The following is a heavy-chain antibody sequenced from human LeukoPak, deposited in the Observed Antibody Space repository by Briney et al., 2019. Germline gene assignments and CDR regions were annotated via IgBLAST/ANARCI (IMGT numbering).Heavy chain of an antibody. CDR2: IKQDGSEK. Sequence: GGSLRLSCAASGFTFSSYWMSWVRQAPGKGLEWVANIKQDGSEKYYVDSVKGRFTISRDNTDNSLYLQMNSLRAEDTAVYYCAMDSYGPDDYWGQGTLVTVSS. CDR3: AMDSYGPDDY. J-gene: IGHJ4*02. D-gene: IGHD3-16*01. V-gene: IGHV3-7*04. CDR1: GFTFSSYW.